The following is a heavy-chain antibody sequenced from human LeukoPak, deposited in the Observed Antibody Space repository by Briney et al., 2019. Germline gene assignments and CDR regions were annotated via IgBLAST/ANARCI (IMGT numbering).Heavy chain of an antibody. Sequence: GGSLRLSCAASGFTFSSYSMNRVRQAPGKGLEWVSSISSSSSYIYYADSVKGRFTISRDNAKNSLYLQMNSLRAEDTAVYYCASLPRVDILTGYYRDYWGQGTLVTVSS. D-gene: IGHD3-9*01. CDR3: ASLPRVDILTGYYRDY. J-gene: IGHJ4*02. CDR2: ISSSSSYI. CDR1: GFTFSSYS. V-gene: IGHV3-21*01.